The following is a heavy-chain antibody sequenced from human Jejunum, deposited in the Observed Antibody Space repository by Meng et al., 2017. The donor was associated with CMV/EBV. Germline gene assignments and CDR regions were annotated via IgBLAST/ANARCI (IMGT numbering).Heavy chain of an antibody. CDR1: GFTFSNYW. J-gene: IGHJ4*02. CDR3: ARDNQMTVPGSPHFPYFDY. V-gene: IGHV3-7*04. D-gene: IGHD6-19*01. CDR2: IKEDGSEE. Sequence: EVQMVESGGALVKPGGFLRLACVASGFTFSNYWISWVRQAPGKGLEWVANIKEDGSEEYYMDSVRGRFTISRDNTKNSLYLQMNSLTGEDTAVYYCARDNQMTVPGSPHFPYFDYWGQGSLVTVSS.